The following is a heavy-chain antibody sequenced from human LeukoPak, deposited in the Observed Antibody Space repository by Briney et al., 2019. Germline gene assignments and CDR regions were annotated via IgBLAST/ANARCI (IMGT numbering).Heavy chain of an antibody. Sequence: PGRSLRLSCAASGFTFSDYGIHWVRQAPGKGLEWVAVLSPHANYEYYADSVQGRFTISRDDSKNTVYLQMNSLRDEDTAVYYCARDWIDRSLDYWGQGTLVTVSS. CDR1: GFTFSDYG. V-gene: IGHV3-33*01. D-gene: IGHD2-2*03. CDR2: LSPHANYE. CDR3: ARDWIDRSLDY. J-gene: IGHJ4*02.